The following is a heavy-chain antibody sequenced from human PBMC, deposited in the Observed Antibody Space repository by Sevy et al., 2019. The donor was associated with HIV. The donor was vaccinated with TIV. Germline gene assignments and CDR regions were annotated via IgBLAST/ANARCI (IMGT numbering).Heavy chain of an antibody. CDR2: ISGSGGST. D-gene: IGHD1-26*01. CDR3: AKTYSGSYVVY. J-gene: IGHJ4*02. V-gene: IGHV3-23*01. CDR1: GFTFSSYA. Sequence: GGSLRLSCAASGFTFSSYAMSWVRQAPGKGLEWVSAISGSGGSTYYAYSVKGRFTISRDNSKNTLYLQMNSLRAEDTAVYYCAKTYSGSYVVYWGQGTLVTVSS.